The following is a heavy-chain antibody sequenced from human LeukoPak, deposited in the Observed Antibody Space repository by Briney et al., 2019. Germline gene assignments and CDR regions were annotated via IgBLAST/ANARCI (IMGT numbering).Heavy chain of an antibody. J-gene: IGHJ6*03. CDR3: ARQCCSSTSSLCYYMRV. CDR2: IYPDGGDT. Sequence: GASLKTSCKGAGYSSTSYWNGWGRQMPGKGVGWLGIIYPDGGDTKYGPSFKGQVTISPDKSISTAYLQRRSLKASDTAMYYCARQCCSSTSSLCYYMRVWGEGTTVTISS. V-gene: IGHV5-51*01. D-gene: IGHD2-2*01. CDR1: GYSSTSYW.